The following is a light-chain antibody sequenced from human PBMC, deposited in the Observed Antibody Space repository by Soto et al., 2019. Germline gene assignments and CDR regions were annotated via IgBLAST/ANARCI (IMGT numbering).Light chain of an antibody. CDR2: WAS. V-gene: IGKV4-1*01. CDR1: QNVLYKSNNENY. Sequence: DIVMTQSPDSLAVSLGERATINCKSSQNVLYKSNNENYLAWFQQKPGQPPKLLIYWASTRKSGVPDRFTGSGYVSDFTLTISSLQAEDVAVYSCQQYYNTPPYTFGQGTKLEI. CDR3: QQYYNTPPYT. J-gene: IGKJ2*01.